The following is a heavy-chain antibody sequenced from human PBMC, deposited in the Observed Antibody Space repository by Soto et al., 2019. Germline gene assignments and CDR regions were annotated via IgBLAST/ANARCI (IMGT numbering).Heavy chain of an antibody. D-gene: IGHD6-13*01. CDR2: IKQDGSEQ. CDR3: STLSSTWPTGADY. CDR1: GIFLNDHW. J-gene: IGHJ4*02. Sequence: PWGSLRLSCVATGIFLNDHWLIFFRHSPGRGLEWLANIKQDGSEQYYVDSVKGRFTISRDHAKNSVFLQMNSLRADDTAVYYCSTLSSTWPTGADYWGPGTLVTVSS. V-gene: IGHV3-7*03.